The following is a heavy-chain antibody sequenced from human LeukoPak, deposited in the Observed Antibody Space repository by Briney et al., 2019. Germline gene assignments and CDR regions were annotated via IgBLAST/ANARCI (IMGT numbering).Heavy chain of an antibody. J-gene: IGHJ4*02. Sequence: GASVKVSCKASGYTFTGYYMHWVRQAPGQGLEWMGWINPNSGGTNYAQKFQGRVTMTRDTSISTAYMELSRLRSDDTAVYYCARATSRGSSGWYAYHFDYWGQGTLVTVSS. CDR1: GYTFTGYY. V-gene: IGHV1-2*02. CDR3: ARATSRGSSGWYAYHFDY. CDR2: INPNSGGT. D-gene: IGHD6-19*01.